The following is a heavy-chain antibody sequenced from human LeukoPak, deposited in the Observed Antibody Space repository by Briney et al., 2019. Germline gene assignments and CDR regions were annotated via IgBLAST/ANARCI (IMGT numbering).Heavy chain of an antibody. CDR3: AKDEDGRGGD. CDR2: ISSGGDK. J-gene: IGHJ4*02. V-gene: IGHV3-21*04. D-gene: IGHD2-15*01. CDR1: GFTFSGYA. Sequence: GGSLRLSCVASGFTFSGYAMNWVRQAPGKGLELEWVSSISSGGDKNYADSARGRFTISRDNAKNSLFLQLNSLRAEDTAVYYCAKDEDGRGGDWGQGTLVTVSS.